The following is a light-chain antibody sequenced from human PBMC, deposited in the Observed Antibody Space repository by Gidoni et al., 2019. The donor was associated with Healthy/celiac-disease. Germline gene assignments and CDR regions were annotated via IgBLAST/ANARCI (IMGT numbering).Light chain of an antibody. CDR1: QAINNY. J-gene: IGKJ5*01. Sequence: DIQITQSPSSLSASVGDRVTITCQASQAINNYLNWYQQKPGKAPKLLIYDASNLETGVPSRFSGSGSGTDFTFTTSSLQPEDIATYYCQQYDNLLSITFGQGTRLEIK. CDR3: QQYDNLLSIT. V-gene: IGKV1-33*01. CDR2: DAS.